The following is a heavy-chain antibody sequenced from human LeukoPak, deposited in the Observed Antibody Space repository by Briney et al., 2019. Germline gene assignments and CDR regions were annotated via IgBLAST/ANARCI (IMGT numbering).Heavy chain of an antibody. CDR3: ARNYLGLSY. CDR2: MNPNSGYT. Sequence: ASVKVSCKASGYTFSSYDIIWVRQGTGQGLEWMGWMNPNSGYTGSAQKFQGRVTMTSGTSISTAYMELSSLRFEDTAVYYCARNYLGLSYWGQGTLVTVSS. D-gene: IGHD7-27*01. J-gene: IGHJ4*02. CDR1: GYTFSSYD. V-gene: IGHV1-8*01.